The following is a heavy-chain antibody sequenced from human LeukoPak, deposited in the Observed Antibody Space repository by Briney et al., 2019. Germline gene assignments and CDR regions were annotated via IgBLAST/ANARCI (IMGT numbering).Heavy chain of an antibody. V-gene: IGHV4-34*01. J-gene: IGHJ3*02. CDR2: INHSGST. Sequence: SETLSLTCAVYGGSFSSYYWSWIRQPPGKGLEWIGEINHSGSTNYNPSLKSRVTISVDTSKNQFSLKLSSVTAADTAVYYCARGPKYYYDSSGFDAFDIWGQGTMVTVSS. CDR3: ARGPKYYYDSSGFDAFDI. CDR1: GGSFSSYY. D-gene: IGHD3-22*01.